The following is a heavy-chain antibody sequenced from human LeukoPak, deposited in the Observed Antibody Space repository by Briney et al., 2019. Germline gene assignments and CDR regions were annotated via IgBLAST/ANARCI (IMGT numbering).Heavy chain of an antibody. CDR2: INPSGGST. D-gene: IGHD1-26*01. Sequence: ASVKVSCKASGYTFTSYYMHWVRQAPGQGLEWMGIINPSGGSTSYAQKFQGRVTMTRDMSTSTVYMELSSLRAEDTAVYYCARVGSYYRGYIYFDYWGQGTLVTVSS. CDR3: ARVGSYYRGYIYFDY. J-gene: IGHJ4*02. V-gene: IGHV1-46*01. CDR1: GYTFTSYY.